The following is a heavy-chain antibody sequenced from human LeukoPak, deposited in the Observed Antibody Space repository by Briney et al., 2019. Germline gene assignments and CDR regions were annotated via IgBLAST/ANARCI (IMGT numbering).Heavy chain of an antibody. J-gene: IGHJ6*02. Sequence: GASVKVSCKASGYTFTSCYMHWVRQAPGQGLEWMGWISAYNGNTNYAQKLQGRVTMTTDTSTSTAYMELRSLRSDDTAVYYCARASSGSGSYYNYYYYYGMDVWGQGTTVTVSS. CDR3: ARASSGSGSYYNYYYYYGMDV. V-gene: IGHV1-18*04. CDR1: GYTFTSCY. D-gene: IGHD3-10*01. CDR2: ISAYNGNT.